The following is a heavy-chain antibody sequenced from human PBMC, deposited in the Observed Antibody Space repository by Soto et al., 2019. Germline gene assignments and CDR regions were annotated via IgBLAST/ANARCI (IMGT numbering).Heavy chain of an antibody. J-gene: IGHJ6*03. D-gene: IGHD3-9*01. CDR1: GFTFSNYP. Sequence: GGSLRLSCAASGFTFSNYPMNWVRQAPGKGLEWISYTSSDSGTIYYAGSVKGRFSISRDNAKNSLYLQMNSLRVEDTAVYYCASDWFYMDVWGKGTSVTVSS. CDR2: TSSDSGTI. V-gene: IGHV3-48*01. CDR3: ASDWFYMDV.